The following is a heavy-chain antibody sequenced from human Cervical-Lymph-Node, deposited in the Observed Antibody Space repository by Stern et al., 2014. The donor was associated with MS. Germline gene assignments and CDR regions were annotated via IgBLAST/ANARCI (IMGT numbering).Heavy chain of an antibody. CDR3: ARDQTSTEKGLDY. V-gene: IGHV1-3*01. D-gene: IGHD1-1*01. CDR2: VIPGNGDT. Sequence: QVQLLQPGAELKKPGASVKVSCKAFGYTFTSYAIHWVRQAPGQRLEWVGWVIPGNGDTRYARNLQGRVTINRDTSANTAYMELNSLRSEDTAIYYCARDQTSTEKGLDYWGQGTLVTVSS. J-gene: IGHJ4*02. CDR1: GYTFTSYA.